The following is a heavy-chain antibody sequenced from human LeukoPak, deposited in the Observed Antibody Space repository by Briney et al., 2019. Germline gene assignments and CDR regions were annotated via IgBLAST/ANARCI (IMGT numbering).Heavy chain of an antibody. V-gene: IGHV4-38-2*01. D-gene: IGHD1-7*01. CDR3: ARHRSLDRGTTVLDC. J-gene: IGHJ4*02. CDR1: GYSISSGYY. CDR2: IYHSGST. Sequence: SETLSLTCAVSGYSISSGYYWGWIRQPPGKGLEWIGSIYHSGSTYYNPSLNSRVTISVDTSKNQFSLKLSSVTAADTAVYYCARHRSLDRGTTVLDCWGQGTLVTVSS.